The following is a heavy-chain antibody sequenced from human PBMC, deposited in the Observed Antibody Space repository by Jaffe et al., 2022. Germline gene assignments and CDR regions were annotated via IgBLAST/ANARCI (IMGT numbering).Heavy chain of an antibody. V-gene: IGHV3-15*01. Sequence: EVQLVESGGGLVKPGGSLRLSCAASGFTFSNAWMSWVRQAPGKGLEWVGRIKSKTDGGTTDYAAPVKGRFTISRDDSKNTLYLQMNSLKTEDTAVYYCTTDLGEFMITFGGVIVINDYWGQGTLVTVSS. D-gene: IGHD3-16*02. CDR2: IKSKTDGGTT. J-gene: IGHJ4*02. CDR3: TTDLGEFMITFGGVIVINDY. CDR1: GFTFSNAW.